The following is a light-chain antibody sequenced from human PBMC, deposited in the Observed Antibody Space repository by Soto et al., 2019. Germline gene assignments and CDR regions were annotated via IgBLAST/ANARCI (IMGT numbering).Light chain of an antibody. J-gene: IGKJ2*01. V-gene: IGKV3-15*01. CDR2: GAS. Sequence: EIVMTQSPATLSVSPGERATLSCRASQSVSSNLAWYAQKPGQAPRLLIYGASTRATGIPARFSGSGSGTEFTLTISSLQSEDFAVYYCQQYNTWPPYPFGQPNKLEIK. CDR1: QSVSSN. CDR3: QQYNTWPPYP.